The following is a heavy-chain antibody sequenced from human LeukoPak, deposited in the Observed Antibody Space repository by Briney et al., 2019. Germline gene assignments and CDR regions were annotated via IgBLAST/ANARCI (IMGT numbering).Heavy chain of an antibody. CDR3: ARVYQSAEYYFDY. J-gene: IGHJ4*02. CDR1: GYSISRGYS. CDR2: IYHSEST. D-gene: IGHD2-2*01. Sequence: PSETLSLTCAVSGYSISRGYSWGWIRQPPGKGLEWIGNIYHSESTHYNPSLKSRVTISPDTSKNQFSLKLSSVTAADTAVYYCARVYQSAEYYFDYWGQGNLVSVSS. V-gene: IGHV4-38-2*01.